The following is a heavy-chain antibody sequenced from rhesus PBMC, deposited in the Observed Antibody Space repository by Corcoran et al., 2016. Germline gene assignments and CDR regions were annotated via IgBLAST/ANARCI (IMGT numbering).Heavy chain of an antibody. CDR3: ASIQYLGGFDY. V-gene: IGHV4-169*02. CDR2: IYGSGSST. D-gene: IGHD4-23*01. Sequence: QLQLQESGPGLVKPSETLSVTCAVSGGSISSSYWNWIRQAPGKGLEGIGYIYGSGSSTNYNPSLKSRVTLSVDTSKNQLSLKLSSVTAADTAVYYCASIQYLGGFDYWGQGVLVTVSS. J-gene: IGHJ4*01. CDR1: GGSISSSY.